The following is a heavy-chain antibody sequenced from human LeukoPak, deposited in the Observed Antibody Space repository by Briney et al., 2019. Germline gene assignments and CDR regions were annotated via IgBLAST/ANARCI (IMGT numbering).Heavy chain of an antibody. CDR3: ARQRVGASIDY. V-gene: IGHV4-39*01. Sequence: SETLSLTCSVSGGSISSDSYYWGWIRQPPGKGLEWIGSIYYSGSTYYNPSLRSRVTISVDTSKNQFSLNLSSVTAPDTAVYLCARQRVGASIDYWGQGTLVTVSS. CDR2: IYYSGST. D-gene: IGHD1-26*01. J-gene: IGHJ4*02. CDR1: GGSISSDSYY.